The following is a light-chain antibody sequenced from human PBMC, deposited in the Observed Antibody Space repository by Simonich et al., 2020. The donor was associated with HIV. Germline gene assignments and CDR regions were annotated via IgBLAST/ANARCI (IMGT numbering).Light chain of an antibody. Sequence: EIVLTQSPATLSLSPGERATLSCRASQSVSSYLAWYQQKPGQAPRLLIYDASNRATGIPARFSGSGSGTDFTLTISSLEPEDFAVYYCQQYNNWPSPFTFGPGTEVDIK. V-gene: IGKV3-11*01. CDR1: QSVSSY. CDR3: QQYNNWPSPFT. J-gene: IGKJ3*01. CDR2: DAS.